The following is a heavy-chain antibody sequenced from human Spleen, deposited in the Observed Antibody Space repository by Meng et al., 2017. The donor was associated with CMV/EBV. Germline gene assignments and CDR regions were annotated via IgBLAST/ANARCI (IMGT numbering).Heavy chain of an antibody. D-gene: IGHD3-3*01. Sequence: GESLKISCAASGLKFNDAWMTWVRQAPGKGLEWVGRIKSRFDGETADYAAPVRDRFTISRDDSTDTLHLQMNSLRAEDTAVYYCARDLRFLEWSYFDYWGQGTLVTVSS. J-gene: IGHJ4*02. CDR1: GLKFNDAW. CDR3: ARDLRFLEWSYFDY. CDR2: IKSRFDGETA. V-gene: IGHV3-15*01.